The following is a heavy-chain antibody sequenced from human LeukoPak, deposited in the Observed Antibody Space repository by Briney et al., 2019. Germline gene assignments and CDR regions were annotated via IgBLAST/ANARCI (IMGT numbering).Heavy chain of an antibody. CDR3: AREVGAPDY. CDR2: INTDGSST. D-gene: IGHD1-26*01. J-gene: IGHJ4*02. Sequence: GGSLRLSCAASGFTFSSYWMHWVRQVPGKELVWVSHINTDGSSTTYADSVKGRFTVSRDNAKNTLYLRMNSLRAEDTAVYYCAREVGAPDYWGQGTLVTVSS. V-gene: IGHV3-74*01. CDR1: GFTFSSYW.